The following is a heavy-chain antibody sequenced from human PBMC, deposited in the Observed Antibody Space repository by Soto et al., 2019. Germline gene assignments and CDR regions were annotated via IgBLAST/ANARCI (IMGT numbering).Heavy chain of an antibody. CDR2: IYYSGST. J-gene: IGHJ6*02. CDR3: ARGGGWVADYYYYGMDV. Sequence: SETLSLTCTVSGGSISSGGYYWSWIRQHPGKDLEWIGYIYYSGSTYYNPSLKSRVTMSVDTSKNQFSLKLRSVTAADTAVDYCARGGGWVADYYYYGMDVWGQGTTVTVSS. V-gene: IGHV4-31*03. D-gene: IGHD2-15*01. CDR1: GGSISSGGYY.